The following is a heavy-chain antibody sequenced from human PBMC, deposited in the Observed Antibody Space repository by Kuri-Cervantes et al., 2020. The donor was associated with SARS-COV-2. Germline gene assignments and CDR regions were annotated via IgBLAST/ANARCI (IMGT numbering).Heavy chain of an antibody. CDR1: GGSISRHY. CDR2: IYYGGST. CDR3: ASQVTIFGVECDAFDI. Sequence: SETLSLTCTVSGGSISRHYWSWIRQPPGKGLEWIGYIYYGGSTNYNPSLKNRVTISIDTSKNQFSLMLSSMTAADTAVYYCASQVTIFGVECDAFDIWGQGTTVTVSS. J-gene: IGHJ3*02. D-gene: IGHD3-3*01. V-gene: IGHV4-59*11.